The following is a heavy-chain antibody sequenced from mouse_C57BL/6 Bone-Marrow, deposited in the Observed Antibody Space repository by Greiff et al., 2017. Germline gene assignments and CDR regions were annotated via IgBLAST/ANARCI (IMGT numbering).Heavy chain of an antibody. D-gene: IGHD2-4*01. CDR1: GYTFTSYW. J-gene: IGHJ3*01. Sequence: VQLQQPGAELVMPGASVKLSCKASGYTFTSYWMHWVKQRPGQGLEWIGEIDPSDSYTNYNQKFKGKSTLTVDKASSTTYMQLSSLTSEDSAVYYCARSRDYSWFAYWCQGTLVTVSA. CDR3: ARSRDYSWFAY. V-gene: IGHV1-69*01. CDR2: IDPSDSYT.